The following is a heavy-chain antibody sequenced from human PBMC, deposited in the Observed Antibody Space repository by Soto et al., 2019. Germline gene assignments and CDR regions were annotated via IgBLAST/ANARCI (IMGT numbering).Heavy chain of an antibody. D-gene: IGHD3-22*01. J-gene: IGHJ5*02. V-gene: IGHV4-59*01. CDR3: AREQYYYDSSGYEASWFDP. CDR2: IYYSGST. CDR1: GGSISSYY. Sequence: PSETLSLTCTVSGGSISSYYWSWIRQPPGNGLEWIGYIYYSGSTNYNPSLKSRVTISVDTSKNQFSLKLSSVTAADTAVYYCAREQYYYDSSGYEASWFDPWGQGPLVTVSS.